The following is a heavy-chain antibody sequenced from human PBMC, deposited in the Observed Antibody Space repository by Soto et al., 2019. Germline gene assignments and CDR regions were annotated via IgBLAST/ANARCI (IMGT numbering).Heavy chain of an antibody. Sequence: PGGSLRLSCAASGFTFSSYGMHWVRQAPGKGLEWVAVIWYDGSNKYYADSVKGRFTISRDNSKNTLYLQMNSLRAEDTAVYYCARVGHYYDSSGYYPDYWGQGTLVTVSS. CDR2: IWYDGSNK. D-gene: IGHD3-22*01. CDR1: GFTFSSYG. V-gene: IGHV3-33*01. CDR3: ARVGHYYDSSGYYPDY. J-gene: IGHJ4*02.